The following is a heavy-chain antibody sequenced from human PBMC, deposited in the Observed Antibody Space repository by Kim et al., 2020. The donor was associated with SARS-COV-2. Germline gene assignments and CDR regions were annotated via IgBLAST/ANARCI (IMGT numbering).Heavy chain of an antibody. J-gene: IGHJ3*02. Sequence: GGSLRLSCAASGFTFSSYWMHWVRQAPGKGLVWVSRINSDGSSTSYADSVKGRFTISRDNAKNTLYLQMNSLRAEDTAVNYCAREANWNDGENAFDIWGQGTMVTVSS. D-gene: IGHD1-20*01. CDR3: AREANWNDGENAFDI. CDR2: INSDGSST. CDR1: GFTFSSYW. V-gene: IGHV3-74*01.